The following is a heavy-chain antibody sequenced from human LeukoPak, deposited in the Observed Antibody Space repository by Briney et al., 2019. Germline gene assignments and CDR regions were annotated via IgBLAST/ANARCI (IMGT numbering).Heavy chain of an antibody. Sequence: SETLSLTCAVYGGSFSGYYWSWIRQPPGKGLEWIGEINHSGSTNYNPSLKSRVTISVDTSKNQFSLKLSSVTAADTAVYYCARGGNKYSGYDHFAFDYWGQGTLVTVSS. CDR3: ARGGNKYSGYDHFAFDY. CDR2: INHSGST. V-gene: IGHV4-34*01. J-gene: IGHJ4*02. CDR1: GGSFSGYY. D-gene: IGHD5-12*01.